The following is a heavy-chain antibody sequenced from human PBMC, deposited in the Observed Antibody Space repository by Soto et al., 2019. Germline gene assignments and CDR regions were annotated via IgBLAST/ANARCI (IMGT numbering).Heavy chain of an antibody. D-gene: IGHD6-19*01. J-gene: IGHJ4*02. CDR3: ARDPDRSGWFDY. Sequence: QVQLQESGPGLVKPSQTLSLTCTVSGGSISSGGYFWSWIRQLPGKGLEWIAYINYSGSTSYNPSPXSXPSLSVDTSKNQFFLKLTSVTAADTAVYYCARDPDRSGWFDYWGQGTLVTVSS. CDR1: GGSISSGGYF. CDR2: INYSGST. V-gene: IGHV4-31*03.